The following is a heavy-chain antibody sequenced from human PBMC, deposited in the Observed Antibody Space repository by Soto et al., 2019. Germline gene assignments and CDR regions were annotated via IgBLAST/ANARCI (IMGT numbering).Heavy chain of an antibody. V-gene: IGHV1-8*01. CDR2: MNPNSGNT. J-gene: IGHJ6*02. CDR1: GYTFTSYD. Sequence: ASVKVSCKASGYTFTSYDINWVRQATGQGLEWMGWMNPNSGNTGYAQKFQGRVTMTRNTSISTAYMELSSLRSEDTAVYYCARKDYCGGDCYDYYYYYGMDAWGQGTTVTVSS. CDR3: ARKDYCGGDCYDYYYYYGMDA. D-gene: IGHD2-21*02.